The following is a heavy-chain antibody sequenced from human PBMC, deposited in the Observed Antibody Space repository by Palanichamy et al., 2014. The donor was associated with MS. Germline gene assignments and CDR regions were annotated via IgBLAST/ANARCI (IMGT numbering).Heavy chain of an antibody. Sequence: QVQLVESGGGVVQPGRSLKLSCAASGFTFSSYGMHWVRQAPGKGLEWVAVISDDGSNKCYADSVKGRFTISRDNSKNTLYLQMNGLRAEDTAVFYCAVTYHFDSSGYSEDAFDIWGQGAMVTVSS. D-gene: IGHD3-22*01. CDR1: GFTFSSYG. V-gene: IGHV3-30*03. CDR2: ISDDGSNK. CDR3: AVTYHFDSSGYSEDAFDI. J-gene: IGHJ3*02.